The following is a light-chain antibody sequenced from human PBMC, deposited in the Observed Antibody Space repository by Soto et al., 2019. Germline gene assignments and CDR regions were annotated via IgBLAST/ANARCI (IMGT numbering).Light chain of an antibody. J-gene: IGKJ1*01. CDR3: QQYNTSTT. CDR1: QSSSSW. Sequence: IQMTQSPSNLFASVGDRVTITCRASQSSSSWLAWYQQKPGKAPKLLIYKASTLESGVPSRFSGSGSGTEFTLTITSLQPDDFATYYCQQYNTSTTFGQGTKVDIK. V-gene: IGKV1-5*03. CDR2: KAS.